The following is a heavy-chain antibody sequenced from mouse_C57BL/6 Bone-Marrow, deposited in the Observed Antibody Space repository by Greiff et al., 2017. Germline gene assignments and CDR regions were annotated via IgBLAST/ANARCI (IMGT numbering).Heavy chain of an antibody. V-gene: IGHV1-82*01. J-gene: IGHJ2*01. CDR1: GYAFSSSW. Sequence: QVQLQQSGPELVKPGASVKLSCKASGYAFSSSWMTWVKQRPGKGLEWIGRINPGDGDTNYTGKFKGKATLTADKSSSTVYMQLSSLTSEDSAVYFCLIDYDDDGDYWGQGTTLTVSS. D-gene: IGHD2-4*01. CDR3: LIDYDDDGDY. CDR2: INPGDGDT.